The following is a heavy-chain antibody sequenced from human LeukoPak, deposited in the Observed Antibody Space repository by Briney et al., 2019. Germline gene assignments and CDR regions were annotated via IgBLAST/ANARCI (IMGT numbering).Heavy chain of an antibody. CDR3: AKYDGGYSSGWLDY. CDR1: GFTFSSYA. CDR2: ISSNGGST. D-gene: IGHD6-19*01. J-gene: IGHJ4*02. Sequence: GGSLRLSCAASGFTFSSYAMHWVRQAPGKGLEYVSAISSNGGSTYYANSVKGRFTISRDNSKNTLYLQMNSLRAEDTAVYYCAKYDGGYSSGWLDYWGQGTLVTVSS. V-gene: IGHV3-64*01.